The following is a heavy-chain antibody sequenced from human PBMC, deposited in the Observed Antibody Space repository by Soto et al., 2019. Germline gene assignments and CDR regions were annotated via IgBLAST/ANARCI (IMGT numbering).Heavy chain of an antibody. CDR2: IYYSGST. CDR3: AKACGSTMVALLIDAFDI. J-gene: IGHJ3*02. CDR1: GGSIRTSSYS. Sequence: QLQLQESGPGLVKPSETLSLTCTVSGGSIRTSSYSWGWIRQPPGKGLEWIGSIYYSGSTYYNPSLKSRVTISVDTSKNQFSLKVSSVTAADTAVYYCAKACGSTMVALLIDAFDIWGQGTMVTVSP. D-gene: IGHD2-15*01. V-gene: IGHV4-39*01.